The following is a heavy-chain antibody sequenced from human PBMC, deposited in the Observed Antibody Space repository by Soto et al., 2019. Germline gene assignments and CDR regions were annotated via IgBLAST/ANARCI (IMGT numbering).Heavy chain of an antibody. CDR3: ASLIGLDDYGDYPWVDAFDI. CDR1: GYTFTSYG. J-gene: IGHJ3*02. CDR2: MNPNSGNT. V-gene: IGHV1-8*02. D-gene: IGHD4-17*01. Sequence: GASVKVSCKASGYTFTSYGISWVRQATGQGLEWMGWMNPNSGNTGYAQKFQGRVTMTRNTSISTAYMELSSLRSEDTAVYYCASLIGLDDYGDYPWVDAFDIWGQGTMVTVSS.